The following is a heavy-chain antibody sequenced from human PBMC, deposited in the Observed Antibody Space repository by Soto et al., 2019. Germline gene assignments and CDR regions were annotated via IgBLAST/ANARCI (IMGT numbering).Heavy chain of an antibody. D-gene: IGHD3-10*01. V-gene: IGHV4-61*01. J-gene: IGHJ6*02. CDR1: GGSVSSGSYY. Sequence: QVQLQESGPGLVKPSETLSLTCTVSGGSVSSGSYYWSWIRQPPGKGLEWIGYIYYSGSTNYNPSLKSRVTISVDTSKNQFSLKLSSVTAADTAVYYCARTPDYGLWFGEYDRPGGMDVWGQGTTVTVSS. CDR3: ARTPDYGLWFGEYDRPGGMDV. CDR2: IYYSGST.